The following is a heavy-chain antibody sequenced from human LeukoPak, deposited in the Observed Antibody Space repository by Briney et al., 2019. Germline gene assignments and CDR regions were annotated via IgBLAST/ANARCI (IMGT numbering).Heavy chain of an antibody. CDR2: FNNSGST. CDR1: GGSFRGSY. CDR3: ARGRQYSSGWYSGTLDP. D-gene: IGHD6-19*01. Sequence: SETLSLTCAVYGGSFRGSYWSWSPNPPGKGLGWMGEFNNSGSTNYNPSLKSRVTISVDTSKNQFSLKLSSVTAADTAVYYCARGRQYSSGWYSGTLDPWGQGTLVTVSS. J-gene: IGHJ5*02. V-gene: IGHV4-34*01.